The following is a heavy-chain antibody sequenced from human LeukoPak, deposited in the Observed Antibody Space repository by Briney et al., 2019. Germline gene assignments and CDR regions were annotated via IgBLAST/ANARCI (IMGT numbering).Heavy chain of an antibody. D-gene: IGHD3-22*01. CDR2: INHSGST. CDR1: GGSFSGYY. V-gene: IGHV4-34*01. J-gene: IGHJ4*02. Sequence: SETLSLTCAVYGGSFSGYYWSWIRQPPGKGLEWIGEINHSGSTNYNPSLKSRVTISVDTSKNQFSLKLSSVTAADTAVYYCARPYSSGYSGGFDYWGQGTLVTVSS. CDR3: ARPYSSGYSGGFDY.